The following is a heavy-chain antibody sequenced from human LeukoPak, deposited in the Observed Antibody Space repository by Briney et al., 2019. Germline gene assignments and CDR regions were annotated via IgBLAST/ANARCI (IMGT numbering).Heavy chain of an antibody. J-gene: IGHJ4*02. D-gene: IGHD6-19*01. CDR3: ARRTLGAVAGVFTSDY. CDR2: ISSSSSYI. Sequence: AGGSLRLSCAASGFTFSSYSMNWVRQAPGKGLEWVSSISSSSSYIYYADSVKGRFTISRDNAKNSLYLQMNSLRAEDTAVYYCARRTLGAVAGVFTSDYWGQGTLVTVSS. V-gene: IGHV3-21*01. CDR1: GFTFSSYS.